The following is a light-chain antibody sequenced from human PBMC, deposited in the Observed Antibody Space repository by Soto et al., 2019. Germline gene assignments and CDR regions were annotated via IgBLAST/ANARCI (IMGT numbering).Light chain of an antibody. CDR1: QSISSW. CDR3: QRYNSYPLT. V-gene: IGKV1-5*01. CDR2: DAS. Sequence: DIQMTQSPSTLSASVGDRVTITCRASQSISSWLAWYQQKPGKAPKLLIYDASSLESGVPSRFSGSVSGTEFTLTISSLQPDDFATYYCQRYNSYPLTFGGGTKVEIK. J-gene: IGKJ4*01.